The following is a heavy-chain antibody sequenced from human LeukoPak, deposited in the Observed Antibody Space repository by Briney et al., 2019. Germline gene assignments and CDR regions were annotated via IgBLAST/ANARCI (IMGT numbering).Heavy chain of an antibody. D-gene: IGHD3-10*01. CDR2: IYYSGST. V-gene: IGHV4-59*01. CDR1: GGSISSYY. CDR3: ASSFGEYFQH. Sequence: SETLSLTCTVSGGSISSYYWSWIRQPPGKGLEWIGYIYYSGSTNYNPSLKSRVTISVDTSKNQFSLKLSSVTAADTAVHYCASSFGEYFQHWGQGTLVTVSS. J-gene: IGHJ1*01.